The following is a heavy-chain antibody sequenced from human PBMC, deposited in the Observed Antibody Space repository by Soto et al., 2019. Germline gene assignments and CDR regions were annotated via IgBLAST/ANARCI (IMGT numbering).Heavy chain of an antibody. CDR1: GGSFSGYY. CDR3: SRERTSSGGPSARDY. J-gene: IGHJ4*02. CDR2: INHSGSI. V-gene: IGHV4-34*01. Sequence: SETLSLTCAVYGGSFSGYYWSWIRQPPGKGQEWIGEINHSGSIKYNPSLESRVTISVDTSKSQLSLKLSSVTAADTAVYYCSRERTSSGGPSARDYWGQGTLVSVSS. D-gene: IGHD6-19*01.